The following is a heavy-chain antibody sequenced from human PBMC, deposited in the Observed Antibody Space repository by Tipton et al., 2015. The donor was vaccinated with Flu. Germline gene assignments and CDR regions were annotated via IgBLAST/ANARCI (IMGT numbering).Heavy chain of an antibody. CDR3: ARGDDLTSFDY. Sequence: TLSLTCAVSGYSISSGYYWGWIRQPPGKGLEWIGSIYHSGSTYYNPSLKSRLTISVDTSKNQFSLKLSSVTAADTAVYYCARGDDLTSFDYWGQGTLVTVSS. V-gene: IGHV4-38-2*01. D-gene: IGHD3/OR15-3a*01. CDR2: IYHSGST. CDR1: GYSISSGYY. J-gene: IGHJ4*02.